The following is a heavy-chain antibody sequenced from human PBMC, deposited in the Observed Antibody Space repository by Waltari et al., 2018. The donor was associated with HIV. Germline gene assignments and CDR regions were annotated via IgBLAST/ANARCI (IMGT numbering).Heavy chain of an antibody. Sequence: QLQLQESGPGLVKPSETLSLTCPVPGGSISSSSYYWGWIRQPPGKGLEWIGSIYYSGSTYYNPSLKSRVTISVDTSKNQFSLKLSSVTAADTAVYYCARNTGPYYFDYWGQGTLVTVSS. CDR1: GGSISSSSYY. CDR3: ARNTGPYYFDY. V-gene: IGHV4-39*01. J-gene: IGHJ4*02. CDR2: IYYSGST.